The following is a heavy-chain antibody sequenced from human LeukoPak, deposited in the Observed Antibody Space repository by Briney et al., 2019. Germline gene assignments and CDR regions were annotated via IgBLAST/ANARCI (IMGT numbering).Heavy chain of an antibody. Sequence: GGSLRLSCAASGFTFSTYGMSWVRQAPGKGLEWVSAISGSGGTTYYADSVKGRFTISRDNSKNTLYLQMNSLRAEDTAVYYCANTAKVTPRDYWGPGTLVTVSS. V-gene: IGHV3-23*01. CDR1: GFTFSTYG. J-gene: IGHJ4*02. D-gene: IGHD6-25*01. CDR3: ANTAKVTPRDY. CDR2: ISGSGGTT.